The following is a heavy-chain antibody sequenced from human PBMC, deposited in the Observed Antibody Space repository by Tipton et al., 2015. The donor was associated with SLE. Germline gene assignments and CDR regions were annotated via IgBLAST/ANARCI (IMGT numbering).Heavy chain of an antibody. Sequence: TLSLTCTVSGDSISSYYWSWIRQPPGKGLEWIGYIYYSGSTNYNPSLKSRVSISVDTPKNQIFLELSSVTAADTAIYYCARTEYSYGLYYFDYWGQGTLVTVSS. V-gene: IGHV4-59*01. J-gene: IGHJ4*02. CDR2: IYYSGST. CDR3: ARTEYSYGLYYFDY. CDR1: GDSISSYY. D-gene: IGHD5-18*01.